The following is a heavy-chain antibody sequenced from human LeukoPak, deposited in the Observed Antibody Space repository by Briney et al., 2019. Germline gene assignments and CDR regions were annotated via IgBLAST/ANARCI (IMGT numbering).Heavy chain of an antibody. CDR1: GPTLSTYG. D-gene: IGHD2-8*01. CDR3: VKDNAEVDDAFDV. Sequence: GGSLRLSCAVSGPTLSTYGIHWVRQAPGKGLEWGAFISYDGSDEFYADSVRGRFTVSRDKPKNTIQLQLNSLRAEDTGVYYCVKDNAEVDDAFDVWGQGTKVTVPS. V-gene: IGHV3-30*18. J-gene: IGHJ3*01. CDR2: ISYDGSDE.